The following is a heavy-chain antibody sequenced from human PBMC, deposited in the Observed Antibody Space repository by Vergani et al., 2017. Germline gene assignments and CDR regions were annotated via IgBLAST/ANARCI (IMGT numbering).Heavy chain of an antibody. J-gene: IGHJ4*02. CDR1: GFTLSSYD. Sequence: ELQLVESGGGLVQPGGSLRLPCAAPGFTLSSYDMDWVRQGTGKGMEWVSAIGTAGDTYYPSSVKGRFTISRKNTKNSLYLQMNRLRAGDTAIYYCTRAVSTTVGDPPGYWGQGTLVTVSS. D-gene: IGHD4-23*01. CDR3: TRAVSTTVGDPPGY. V-gene: IGHV3-13*01. CDR2: IGTAGDT.